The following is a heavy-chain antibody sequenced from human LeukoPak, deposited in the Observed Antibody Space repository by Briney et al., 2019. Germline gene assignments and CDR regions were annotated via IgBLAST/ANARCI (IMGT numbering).Heavy chain of an antibody. CDR1: GGSISSGGYY. V-gene: IGHV4-31*03. J-gene: IGHJ4*02. Sequence: PSQTLSLTCIVSGGSISSGGYYWSWIRQHPGKGLEWIGYIYYSGSTYYNPSLKSRVTISVDTSKNQFSLKLNSVTAADTAVYYCARDGGYGSGSYHFDYWGQGTLVTVSS. CDR2: IYYSGST. CDR3: ARDGGYGSGSYHFDY. D-gene: IGHD3-10*01.